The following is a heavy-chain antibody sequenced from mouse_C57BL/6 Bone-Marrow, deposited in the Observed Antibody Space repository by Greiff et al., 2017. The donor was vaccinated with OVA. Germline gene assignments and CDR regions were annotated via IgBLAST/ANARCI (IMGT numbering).Heavy chain of an antibody. D-gene: IGHD1-1*01. CDR3: ARWDYGSPYWYFDV. J-gene: IGHJ1*03. Sequence: EVKVVESGPGLAKPSQTLSLTCSVTGYSITSDYWNWIRKFPGNKLEYMGYISYSGSTYYNPSLKSRISITRDTSKNQYYLQLNSVTTEDTATYDCARWDYGSPYWYFDVWGTGTTVTVSS. CDR1: GYSITSDY. V-gene: IGHV3-8*01. CDR2: ISYSGST.